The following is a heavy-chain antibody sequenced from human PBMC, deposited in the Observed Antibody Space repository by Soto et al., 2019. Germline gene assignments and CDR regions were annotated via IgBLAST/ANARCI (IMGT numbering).Heavy chain of an antibody. V-gene: IGHV4-59*06. Sequence: PSETLSLTCTVSGGSLNSYYWSWIRKHPGKGLEWIGYIYYSGNTFYNPSLKSRVTISVDTSKNQFSLKLSSVTAADTAVYYCARKKGYSYGPHYFDYWGQGTRVTVSS. J-gene: IGHJ4*02. CDR3: ARKKGYSYGPHYFDY. CDR2: IYYSGNT. D-gene: IGHD5-18*01. CDR1: GGSLNSYY.